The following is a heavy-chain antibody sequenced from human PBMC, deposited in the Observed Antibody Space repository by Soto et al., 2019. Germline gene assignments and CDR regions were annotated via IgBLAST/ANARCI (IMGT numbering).Heavy chain of an antibody. CDR3: ARGRYYAVSGRPPSTFYYGMDV. CDR1: GFTFSTYT. D-gene: IGHD3-10*01. V-gene: IGHV3-30-3*01. J-gene: IGHJ6*02. Sequence: QVQLEESGGGVVQPGGSLRLSCAASGFTFSTYTIHWFRQAPGKGLEWVALMSYDGTSKYYADSVEGRFTISRDNSNNTLYLQMNSLGTEDTAVYYCARGRYYAVSGRPPSTFYYGMDVWGQGTTVTVSS. CDR2: MSYDGTSK.